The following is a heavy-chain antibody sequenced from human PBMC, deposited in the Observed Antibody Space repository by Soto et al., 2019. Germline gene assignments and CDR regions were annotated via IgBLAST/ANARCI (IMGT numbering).Heavy chain of an antibody. CDR3: RVGVAD. CDR2: LSFDASKK. D-gene: IGHD1-26*01. J-gene: IGHJ4*02. V-gene: IGHV3-30*03. CDR1: GFNFSAYG. Sequence: QVQLVESGGGVVQPGRSRRLSCAASGFNFSAYGMHWVRQAPGTGLELVALLSFDASKKYYADSVKGRFTISRDTSRNTLYLQMNSLRVEDTAVYYCRVGVADWGQGTRVTVSS.